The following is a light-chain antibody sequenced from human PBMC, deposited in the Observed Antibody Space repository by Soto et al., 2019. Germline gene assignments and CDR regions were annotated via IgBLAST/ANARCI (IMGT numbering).Light chain of an antibody. V-gene: IGKV1-12*01. CDR3: QQANSFPLT. J-gene: IGKJ5*01. Sequence: DIQMTQSPSFVSVSVGDRVTITCRASQGISRWLAWYQQRPGKAPELLIYGASSLQSGVPSRFSGSGSGTDFTLTISSLQPEDFATYYCQQANSFPLTFGQGTRLEMK. CDR1: QGISRW. CDR2: GAS.